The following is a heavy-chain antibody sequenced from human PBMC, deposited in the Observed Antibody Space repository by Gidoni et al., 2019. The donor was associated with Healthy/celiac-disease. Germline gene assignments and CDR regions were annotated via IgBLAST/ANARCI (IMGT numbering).Heavy chain of an antibody. CDR1: VGSISSSSYY. CDR3: ARLGVIVLWFGESHTQFDP. J-gene: IGHJ5*02. D-gene: IGHD3-10*01. V-gene: IGHV4-39*01. CDR2: IYYSGST. Sequence: QLQLQESGPGLVKPSETLSLTCPVSVGSISSSSYYWGWIRQPPGKGREWIGSIYYSGSTYYNPSHKSRVTISVDTSKNQVSLKLSSVTAADTAVYYCARLGVIVLWFGESHTQFDPWGQGTRVTVSS.